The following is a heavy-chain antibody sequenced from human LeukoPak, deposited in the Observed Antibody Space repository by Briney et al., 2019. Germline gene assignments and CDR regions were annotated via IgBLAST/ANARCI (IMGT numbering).Heavy chain of an antibody. CDR2: IYYSGST. CDR3: AREYYYDSSGYYSDAFDI. V-gene: IGHV4-59*01. D-gene: IGHD3-22*01. J-gene: IGHJ3*02. CDR1: GGSISSYY. Sequence: PSETLSLTCTVSGGSISSYYWSWIRQPPGKGLERIGYIYYSGSTNYNPSLKSRVTISVDTSKNQFSLKLSSVTAADTAVYYCAREYYYDSSGYYSDAFDIWGQGTMVTVSS.